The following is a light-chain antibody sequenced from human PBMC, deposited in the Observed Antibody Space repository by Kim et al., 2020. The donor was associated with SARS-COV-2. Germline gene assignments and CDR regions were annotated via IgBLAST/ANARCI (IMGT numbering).Light chain of an antibody. V-gene: IGKV1-16*02. CDR2: ATS. Sequence: DIPMTQSPSSLSASVGDTVTITCRASQGIRQYLAWFRQKPGKAPESLIYATSTLESGVPSKFSGHGSGTDFTLTISGLQPEDSATYFCQQYYSYPITFGQGTRLEIK. CDR1: QGIRQY. J-gene: IGKJ5*01. CDR3: QQYYSYPIT.